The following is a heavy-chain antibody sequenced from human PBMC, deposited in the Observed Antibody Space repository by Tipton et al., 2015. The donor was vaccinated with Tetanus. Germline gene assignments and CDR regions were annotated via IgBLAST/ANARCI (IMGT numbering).Heavy chain of an antibody. V-gene: IGHV4-59*01. CDR3: ARDHRLSASYAGWFDP. CDR1: GGSINPYY. J-gene: IGHJ5*02. D-gene: IGHD2-8*01. CDR2: IYSSGST. Sequence: LVQPSETLSLTCSVSGGSINPYYWSWIRQPPGKGLEWIGNIYSSGSTYYNPSLKSRVTISVDTSRNQFSLRLKSVTPADTAMYYCARDHRLSASYAGWFDPWGQGTLVTVSS.